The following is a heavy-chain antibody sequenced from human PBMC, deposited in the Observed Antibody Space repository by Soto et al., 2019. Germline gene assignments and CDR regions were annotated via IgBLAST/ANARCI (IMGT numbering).Heavy chain of an antibody. Sequence: SETLSLTCTVSGGSISSYYWSWIRQPPGKGLEWIGYIYYSGSTNYNPSLKSRVTISVDTSKNQFSLKLSSVTAAYTAVYYCARSVESGGSYYAIDYWGQGTLVTVS. CDR1: GGSISSYY. CDR2: IYYSGST. J-gene: IGHJ4*02. CDR3: ARSVESGGSYYAIDY. V-gene: IGHV4-59*12. D-gene: IGHD1-26*01.